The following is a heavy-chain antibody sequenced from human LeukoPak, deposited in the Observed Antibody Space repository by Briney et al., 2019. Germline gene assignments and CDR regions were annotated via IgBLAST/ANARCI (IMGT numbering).Heavy chain of an antibody. CDR1: GFTLRSYG. Sequence: GGSLRLSCAPSGFTLRSYGMSWVRQAPGKGLEWVSSISGSLDSTYYADSVKGRFTISRDNSKNTLYLEMNNLKAEDTAIYYCATRSVVGRGGQGTLVIVSS. V-gene: IGHV3-23*01. J-gene: IGHJ4*02. CDR2: ISGSLDST. D-gene: IGHD1-26*01. CDR3: ATRSVVGR.